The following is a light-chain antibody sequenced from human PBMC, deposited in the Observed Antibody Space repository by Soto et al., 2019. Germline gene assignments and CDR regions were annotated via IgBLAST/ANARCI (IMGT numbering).Light chain of an antibody. J-gene: IGKJ4*01. V-gene: IGKV1-17*01. Sequence: DIQMTQSPSSLSASVGDRVTISCRASQGINNDLGWYQQKPGKAPKRLIYEASTLQSGVPSRFSGSGSETEFTLTISSLQPEDFATYYCLQHNDYPRTFGGGTQVAIK. CDR2: EAS. CDR3: LQHNDYPRT. CDR1: QGINND.